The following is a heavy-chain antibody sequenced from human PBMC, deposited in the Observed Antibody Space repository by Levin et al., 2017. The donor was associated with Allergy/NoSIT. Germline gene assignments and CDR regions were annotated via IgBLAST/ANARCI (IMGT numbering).Heavy chain of an antibody. D-gene: IGHD1-26*01. CDR3: ARDGVSGGALGD. V-gene: IGHV1-2*02. Sequence: GESLKISCKASGYTFTGYYMHWVRQAPGQGLEWMGWIYPNSGGTKYAQKFQGRVTMTRDTSIGTAYMDLSRLRSDDTAVYYCARDGVSGGALGDWGQGTLVTVSS. CDR1: GYTFTGYY. CDR2: IYPNSGGT. J-gene: IGHJ4*02.